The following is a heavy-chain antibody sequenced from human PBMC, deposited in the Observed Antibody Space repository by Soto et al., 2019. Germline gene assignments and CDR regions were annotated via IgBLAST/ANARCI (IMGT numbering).Heavy chain of an antibody. CDR3: ARDLNMVVAATGWFDP. CDR2: ISSSSSTI. J-gene: IGHJ5*02. Sequence: GGSLRLSCAASGFTFSSYSMNWVRQAPGKGLEWVSYISSSSSTIYYADSVKGRFTISRDNAKNSLYLQMNSLRDEDTAVYYCARDLNMVVAATGWFDPWGQGTPVTVSS. D-gene: IGHD2-15*01. V-gene: IGHV3-48*02. CDR1: GFTFSSYS.